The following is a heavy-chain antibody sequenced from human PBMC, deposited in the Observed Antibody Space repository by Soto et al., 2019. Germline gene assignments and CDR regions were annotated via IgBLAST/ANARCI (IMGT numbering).Heavy chain of an antibody. V-gene: IGHV3-30-3*01. J-gene: IGHJ5*01. CDR2: ISYDGSNK. CDR1: GFTFKSYA. Sequence: QVQLVESGGGVVQPGRSLRLSCAASGFTFKSYAIHWVRQAPGKGLEWVAIISYDGSNKYYGDSVKGRFTISRDNSKNTLYLQMNGLRGEDTAVYYCARGWQDDRSGYGWFDSWGQGTLVTVSS. D-gene: IGHD3-22*01. CDR3: ARGWQDDRSGYGWFDS.